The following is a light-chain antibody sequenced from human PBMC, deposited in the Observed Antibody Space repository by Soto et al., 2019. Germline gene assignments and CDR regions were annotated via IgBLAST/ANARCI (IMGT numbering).Light chain of an antibody. V-gene: IGLV2-14*03. Sequence: QSALTQPASVSGSPGQSITISCTGTSSDIGAYNFVSWYQQHPGKAPKLMIYDVNIRTSGVSNRFSGSKSGNTASLTISGLQAEDEADYYGTSWTTSTTMIFGGGTKVTVL. CDR2: DVN. CDR1: SSDIGAYNF. CDR3: TSWTTSTTMI. J-gene: IGLJ2*01.